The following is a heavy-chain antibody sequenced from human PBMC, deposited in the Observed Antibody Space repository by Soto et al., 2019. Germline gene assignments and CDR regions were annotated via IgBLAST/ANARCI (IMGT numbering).Heavy chain of an antibody. V-gene: IGHV3-23*01. Sequence: GGSLRLSCAASGFTFSSYAMSWVRQAPGKGLEWVSAISGSGGSTYYADSVKGRFTISRDNSKNTLYLQMNSLRAEDTAVYYGAKGYYDSSGYYYDYWGQGTLVTVSS. CDR1: GFTFSSYA. CDR3: AKGYYDSSGYYYDY. J-gene: IGHJ4*02. D-gene: IGHD3-22*01. CDR2: ISGSGGST.